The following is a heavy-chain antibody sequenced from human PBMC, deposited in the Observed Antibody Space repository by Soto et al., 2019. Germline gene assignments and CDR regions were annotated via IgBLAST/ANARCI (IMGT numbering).Heavy chain of an antibody. Sequence: TPSPDRAISCGSNGSYYRRRSVASHPRKGVEGIGEIYHSGSTNYNPSLKSRVTISVDKSKNQFSLKLSSVTAADTAVYYCARDGMVRGVIGYYSDYSGMDAWGQEATVTVSS. CDR1: CGSNGSYYR. CDR3: ARDGMVRGVIGYYSDYSGMDA. J-gene: IGHJ6*02. D-gene: IGHD3-10*01. V-gene: IGHV4-4*02. CDR2: IYHSGST.